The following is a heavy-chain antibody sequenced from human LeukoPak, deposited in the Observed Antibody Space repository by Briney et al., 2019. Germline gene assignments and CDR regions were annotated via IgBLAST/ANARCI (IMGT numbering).Heavy chain of an antibody. CDR1: GYTFTSYD. CDR2: MNPNSGNT. V-gene: IGHV1-8*03. Sequence: ASVKVSCKASGYTFTSYDINWVRQATGQGLEWMGWMNPNSGNTGYAQKFQGRVTITRNTSISTAYMELSSLRSEDTAVYYCARVYCTNGVCYKFDSFFDYWGRGTLVTVSS. D-gene: IGHD2-8*01. J-gene: IGHJ4*02. CDR3: ARVYCTNGVCYKFDSFFDY.